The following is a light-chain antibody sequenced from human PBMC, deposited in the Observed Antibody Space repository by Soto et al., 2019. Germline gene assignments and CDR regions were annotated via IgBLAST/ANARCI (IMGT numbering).Light chain of an antibody. CDR2: EVT. CDR1: ISDGGDYNL. CDR3: CAYAHSGPVV. V-gene: IGLV2-23*02. Sequence: QSVLTQPASVSGSPGQSITISYNGTISDGGDYNLVSWFPLHPGKAPKFVIYEVTKRPSGVSNRFSGSKSGNPASLTLSGLQVEAETDHKCCAYAHSGPVVFGRGPKLTVL. J-gene: IGLJ2*01.